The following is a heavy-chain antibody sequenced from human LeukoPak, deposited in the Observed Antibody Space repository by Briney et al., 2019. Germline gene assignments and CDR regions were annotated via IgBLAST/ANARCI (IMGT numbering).Heavy chain of an antibody. CDR1: GFTFRSYA. Sequence: GGSLRLSCAASGFTFRSYAMHWVRQAPGKRLEWLAVISYDGSNKYYADSVKGRFSISRDNSKNTLYLQMNSLRAEDTAVYYCAREPIYCGGDCYTRYFDYRGQGTLVTVSS. CDR2: ISYDGSNK. D-gene: IGHD2-21*02. CDR3: AREPIYCGGDCYTRYFDY. V-gene: IGHV3-30*04. J-gene: IGHJ4*02.